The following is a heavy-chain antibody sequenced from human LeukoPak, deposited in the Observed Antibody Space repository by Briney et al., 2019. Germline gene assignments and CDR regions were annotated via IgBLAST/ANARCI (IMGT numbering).Heavy chain of an antibody. J-gene: IGHJ4*02. CDR3: ARDRLGGSYHVH. D-gene: IGHD3-16*01. Sequence: GASVKVSCKASGGTFSSYAISWVRQAPGQGLEWMGWISGYSGNTKYAQNLQGRVTMTTNTSTSTAYMELRSLRSDDTAVYFCARDRLGGSYHVHWGQGTLVTVSS. CDR1: GGTFSSYA. V-gene: IGHV1-18*01. CDR2: ISGYSGNT.